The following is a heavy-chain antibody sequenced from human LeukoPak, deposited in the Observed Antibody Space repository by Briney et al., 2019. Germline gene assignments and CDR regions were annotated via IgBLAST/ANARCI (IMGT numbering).Heavy chain of an antibody. J-gene: IGHJ4*02. D-gene: IGHD2-2*01. CDR2: INSDGSSS. CDR1: GLTFSSYW. Sequence: GGSLRLSCEASGLTFSSYWMHWVRRAPGKGLVWVSRINSDGSSSSYADSVRGRFTISRDNAKNTLYLQMNSLRAEDTAVYYCARCEASISCPLDNWGQGTLVTVSS. CDR3: ARCEASISCPLDN. V-gene: IGHV3-74*01.